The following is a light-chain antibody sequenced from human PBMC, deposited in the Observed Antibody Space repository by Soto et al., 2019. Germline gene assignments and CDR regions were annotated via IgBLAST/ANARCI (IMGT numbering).Light chain of an antibody. CDR2: GNN. CDR3: QSYDSSHYV. CDR1: SSNIGAGYD. J-gene: IGLJ1*01. Sequence: QSVLTQPPSVSGAPGQRVTISCTGSSSNIGAGYDVHWYQQLPGTAPKLLIYGNNNRPSGVPDRFSGSKSGTSASLAITGLQAEDEADYYCQSYDSSHYVFGTGTKLTVL. V-gene: IGLV1-40*01.